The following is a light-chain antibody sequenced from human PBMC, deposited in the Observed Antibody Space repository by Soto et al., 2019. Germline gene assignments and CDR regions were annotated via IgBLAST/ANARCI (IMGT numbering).Light chain of an antibody. J-gene: IGKJ4*01. V-gene: IGKV3D-15*01. CDR1: QSSSDK. CDR3: QQYNNWPLT. Sequence: TQSPDTLSLSPGETATLSCRASQSSSDKYLAWYQQRSGQPPRLLIYGASTRATGIPARFSGSGSGTEFTLTISSLQSEDFAVYYCQQYNNWPLTFGGGTKVDIK. CDR2: GAS.